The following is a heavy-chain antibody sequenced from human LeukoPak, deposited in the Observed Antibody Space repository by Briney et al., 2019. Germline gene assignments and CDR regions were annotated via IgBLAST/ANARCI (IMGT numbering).Heavy chain of an antibody. V-gene: IGHV3-71*01. J-gene: IGHJ4*02. CDR1: GFTVSSNY. CDR2: IRSKPYGGTT. Sequence: PGGSLRLSCAASGFTVSSNYMTWVRQAPGKGLEWVGFIRSKPYGGTTEYAASVKGRFTISRDDSKSIAYLQMNSLKTEDTAVYYCSRGQLWLRGEGSGLDYWGQGTLVTVSS. D-gene: IGHD5-18*01. CDR3: SRGQLWLRGEGSGLDY.